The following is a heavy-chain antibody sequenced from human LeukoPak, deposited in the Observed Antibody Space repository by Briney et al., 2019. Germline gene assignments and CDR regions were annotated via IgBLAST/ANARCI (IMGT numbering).Heavy chain of an antibody. J-gene: IGHJ4*02. CDR2: IRNKANGGTA. Sequence: GRSLRLSYTTSGFTFSDYAMTWVRQAPGKGLEWVGFIRNKANGGTADYAASVKGRFTISRDDSKTIAYLQMNSLKTEDTAVYYCTRAYSTGWLGINDYWGQGALVTVSS. V-gene: IGHV3-49*04. D-gene: IGHD6-19*01. CDR3: TRAYSTGWLGINDY. CDR1: GFTFSDYA.